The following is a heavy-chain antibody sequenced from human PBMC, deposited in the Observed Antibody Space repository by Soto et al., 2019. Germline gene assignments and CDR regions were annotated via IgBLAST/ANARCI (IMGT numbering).Heavy chain of an antibody. Sequence: QVQLQESGPGLVKPSGTLSLTCAVSGGSISSSNWWSWVRQPPGKGLEWIGEIYHSGSTNYNPSLKSRCTISVDKSKNQCSLKLSSVTAADTAVYYCARDLLGDYYDSSGYPGQGNAFDIWGQGTMVTVSS. CDR2: IYHSGST. CDR3: ARDLLGDYYDSSGYPGQGNAFDI. D-gene: IGHD3-22*01. J-gene: IGHJ3*02. CDR1: GGSISSSNW. V-gene: IGHV4-4*02.